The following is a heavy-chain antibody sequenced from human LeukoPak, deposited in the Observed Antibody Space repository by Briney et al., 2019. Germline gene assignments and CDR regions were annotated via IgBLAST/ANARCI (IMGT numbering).Heavy chain of an antibody. CDR3: ARLSDYAFDM. CDR1: GGSISSYY. CDR2: IYYSGST. Sequence: SETLSLTCTVSGGSISSYYRSWIRQPPGKGLEWIGYIYYSGSTNYNPSLKSRVTISVDTSKNQFSLKLSSMTAADTAVYYCARLSDYAFDMWGQGTMVTVSS. J-gene: IGHJ3*02. V-gene: IGHV4-59*01.